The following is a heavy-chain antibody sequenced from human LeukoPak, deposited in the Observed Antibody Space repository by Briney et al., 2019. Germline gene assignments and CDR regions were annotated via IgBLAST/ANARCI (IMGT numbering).Heavy chain of an antibody. CDR1: GGSISSYY. Sequence: PSETLSLTCTVSGGSISSYYWRWIRQPAGKGLEWIGRIYTSGSTNYNPSLKSRVTISVDTSKNHFSLRLSSVTAADTAVYYCARLERRQEAFDIWGQGTMVTVSS. D-gene: IGHD1-1*01. CDR3: ARLERRQEAFDI. J-gene: IGHJ3*02. CDR2: IYTSGST. V-gene: IGHV4-4*07.